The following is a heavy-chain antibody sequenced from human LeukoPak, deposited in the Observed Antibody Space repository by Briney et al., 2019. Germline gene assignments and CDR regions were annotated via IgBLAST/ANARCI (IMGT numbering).Heavy chain of an antibody. CDR2: IYSGGST. Sequence: GGSLRLSCAASGFTVSSNYMSWVRQAPGKGLEWVSVIYSGGSTYYADSVKGRFTISRDNSKNTLYLQMNGLRAEDTAVYYCARGRYSSSWPDYWGQGTLVTVSS. CDR3: ARGRYSSSWPDY. V-gene: IGHV3-53*01. J-gene: IGHJ4*02. CDR1: GFTVSSNY. D-gene: IGHD6-13*01.